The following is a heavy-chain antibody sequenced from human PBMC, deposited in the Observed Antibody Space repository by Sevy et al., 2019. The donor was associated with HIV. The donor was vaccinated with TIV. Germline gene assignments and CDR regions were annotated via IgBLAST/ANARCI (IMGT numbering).Heavy chain of an antibody. J-gene: IGHJ5*02. CDR2: ISASGSST. D-gene: IGHD3-3*01. Sequence: GGSLRLSCAASGFTFSSFAMSWVRQAPGKGLEWVAVISASGSSTDYGDSVKGRFTISRDNSKNTLYVQLNSLRAEDTANYYCAKDAAYFDFRSGYFVENWFDPWGQGTLVTVSS. CDR3: AKDAAYFDFRSGYFVENWFDP. CDR1: GFTFSSFA. V-gene: IGHV3-23*01.